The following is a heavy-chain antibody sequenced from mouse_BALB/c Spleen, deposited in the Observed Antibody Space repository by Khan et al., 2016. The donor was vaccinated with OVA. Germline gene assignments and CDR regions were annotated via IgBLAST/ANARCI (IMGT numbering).Heavy chain of an antibody. CDR3: ARLRNYYAMDY. V-gene: IGHV14-3*02. CDR1: GFNIKDTY. J-gene: IGHJ4*01. CDR2: IDPANGNT. Sequence: VQLQQSGAELVKPGASVKLSCTASGFNIKDTYMHWVKQRPEQGLEWIGRIDPANGNTKYDPKFQGKATITADTSSNTAYLQLSSLTSEDTAVYYCARLRNYYAMDYWGQGTSVTVSS. D-gene: IGHD1-1*01.